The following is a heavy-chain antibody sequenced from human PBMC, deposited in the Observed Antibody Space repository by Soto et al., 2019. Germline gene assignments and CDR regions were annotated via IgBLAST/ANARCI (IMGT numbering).Heavy chain of an antibody. D-gene: IGHD6-13*01. Sequence: QVQLVQSGDEVKKPGASVKVSCKASGYTFTSYGISWMRQAPGQGLEWMGWISAYNGNTNYAQKLQGRVTMTTDTSTSTAYMELRSLRSDDTAVYYCASFSIAAADPYSMDVWGQGTTVTVSS. J-gene: IGHJ6*02. CDR2: ISAYNGNT. CDR1: GYTFTSYG. V-gene: IGHV1-18*01. CDR3: ASFSIAAADPYSMDV.